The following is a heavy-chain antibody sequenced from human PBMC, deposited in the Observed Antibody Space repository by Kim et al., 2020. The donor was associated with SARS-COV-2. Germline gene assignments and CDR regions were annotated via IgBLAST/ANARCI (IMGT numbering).Heavy chain of an antibody. CDR3: ARVGIQLWLPYEYYFDY. V-gene: IGHV4-39*07. Sequence: SETLSLICTVSGGSISSSSYYWGWIRQPPGKGLEWIGSIYYSGSTYYNPSLKSRVTISVDTSKNQFSLKLSSVTAADTAVYYCARVGIQLWLPYEYYFDYWGQGAQVTVSS. CDR2: IYYSGST. J-gene: IGHJ4*02. D-gene: IGHD5-18*01. CDR1: GGSISSSSYY.